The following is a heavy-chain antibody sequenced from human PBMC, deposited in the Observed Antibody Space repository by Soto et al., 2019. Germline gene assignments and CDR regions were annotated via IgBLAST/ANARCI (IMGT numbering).Heavy chain of an antibody. CDR2: ISSSSSYI. Sequence: EVQLVESGGGLVKPGGSLRLSCAASGFTFSSYSMNWVRQAPGKGLEWVSSISSSSSYIYYADSVKGRFTISRDNAKNSLYLQMNSLRAEDTAVYYCARVGVHYDILTGYYFDGMDVWGQGTTVTVSS. CDR3: ARVGVHYDILTGYYFDGMDV. D-gene: IGHD3-9*01. CDR1: GFTFSSYS. V-gene: IGHV3-21*01. J-gene: IGHJ6*02.